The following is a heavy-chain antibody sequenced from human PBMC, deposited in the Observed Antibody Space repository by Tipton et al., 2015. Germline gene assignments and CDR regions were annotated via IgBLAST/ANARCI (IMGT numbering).Heavy chain of an antibody. CDR2: IYHTGST. D-gene: IGHD3-3*01. Sequence: LRLSCAVSGYSISSAFYWGWIRQPPGKGLEWIATIYHTGSTYYNPSLKSRVTISVDTSKNEFSLKLRSVTAADTAVYYCARDLEHGMDVWGQGTTVTVSS. V-gene: IGHV4-38-2*02. CDR3: ARDLEHGMDV. J-gene: IGHJ6*02. CDR1: GYSISSAFY.